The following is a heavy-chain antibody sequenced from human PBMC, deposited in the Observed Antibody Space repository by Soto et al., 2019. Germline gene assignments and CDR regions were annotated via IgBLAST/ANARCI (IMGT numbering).Heavy chain of an antibody. CDR3: GGSGGGEDY. CDR2: IYHSGST. Sequence: QVQLQESGPGLVKPSGTLSLSCAVSGGSISSSHWWTWVRQPPGKGLEWIGEIYHSGSTNYNPSPKRRSTKSVDPARKPVPPNPGLGTPGETAGFLWGGSGGGEDYWGQGILVTVSS. CDR1: GGSISSSHW. D-gene: IGHD3-16*01. V-gene: IGHV4-4*02. J-gene: IGHJ4*02.